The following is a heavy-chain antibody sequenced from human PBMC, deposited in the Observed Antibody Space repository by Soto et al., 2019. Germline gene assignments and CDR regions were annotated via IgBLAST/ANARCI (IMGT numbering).Heavy chain of an antibody. CDR1: GGTFSSYA. D-gene: IGHD6-13*01. V-gene: IGHV1-69*13. Sequence: SVKVSCKASGGTFSSYAISWVRQSPGQGLEWMGGIIPIFGTANYAQKFQGRVTITADESTSTAYMELSSLRSEDTAVYYCARDSVAAAGTFDYWGQGTLVTVSS. J-gene: IGHJ4*02. CDR3: ARDSVAAAGTFDY. CDR2: IIPIFGTA.